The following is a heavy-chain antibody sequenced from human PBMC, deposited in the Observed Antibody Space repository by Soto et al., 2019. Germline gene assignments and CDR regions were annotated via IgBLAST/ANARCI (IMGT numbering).Heavy chain of an antibody. CDR2: ISYDGSNK. CDR3: AKDLEYGMDV. D-gene: IGHD1-1*01. CDR1: GLTFSSYG. J-gene: IGHJ6*02. V-gene: IGHV3-30*18. Sequence: QVQLVESGGGVVQPGRSLRLSCAASGLTFSSYGMHWVRQAPGKGLEWVAVISYDGSNKYYADSVKGRFTISRDNSKNTLYLQMNSLRAEDTAVYYCAKDLEYGMDVWGQGTTVTVSS.